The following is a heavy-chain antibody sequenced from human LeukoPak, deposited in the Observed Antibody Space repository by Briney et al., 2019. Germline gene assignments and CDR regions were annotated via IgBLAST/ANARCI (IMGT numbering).Heavy chain of an antibody. CDR1: GYTFTGYY. CDR3: ARDLRGMVRGVITYYFDY. J-gene: IGHJ4*02. CDR2: INPNSGGT. Sequence: ASVKVSCKASGYTFTGYYMHWVRQAPGQGLEWMGRINPNSGGTNYAQKFQGRVTMTRDTSISTAYMELSRLRSDDTAVYYCARDLRGMVRGVITYYFDYWGQGTLVTVSS. D-gene: IGHD3-10*01. V-gene: IGHV1-2*06.